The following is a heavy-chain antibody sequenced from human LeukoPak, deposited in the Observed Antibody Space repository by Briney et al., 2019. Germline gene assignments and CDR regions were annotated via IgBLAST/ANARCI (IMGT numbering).Heavy chain of an antibody. V-gene: IGHV1-2*02. Sequence: ASVEVSCKASGYTFTGYYMHWVRQAPGQGLEWMGWINPSSGGTNYAQKFQGRVTMTRDTSISTAYMELSRLRSDDTAVYYCARESSGWLPYYYYYGMDVWGQGTTVTVSS. CDR3: ARESSGWLPYYYYYGMDV. J-gene: IGHJ6*02. CDR2: INPSSGGT. CDR1: GYTFTGYY. D-gene: IGHD6-19*01.